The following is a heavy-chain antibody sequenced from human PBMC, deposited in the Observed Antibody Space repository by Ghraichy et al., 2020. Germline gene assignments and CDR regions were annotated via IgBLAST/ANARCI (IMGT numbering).Heavy chain of an antibody. D-gene: IGHD3-10*01. CDR1: GFTFSSYA. J-gene: IGHJ4*02. CDR3: AKTGGSGSYYLGYFDY. V-gene: IGHV3-23*01. CDR2: ISGSGGST. Sequence: LSLTCAASGFTFSSYAMSWVRQAPGKGLEWVSAISGSGGSTFYADSVKGRFTISRDNSKNTLYLQMNSLRAEDTAVYYCAKTGGSGSYYLGYFDYWGQGTLVTVSS.